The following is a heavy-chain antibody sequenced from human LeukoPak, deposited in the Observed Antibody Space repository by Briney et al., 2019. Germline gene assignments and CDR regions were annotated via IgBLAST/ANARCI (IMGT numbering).Heavy chain of an antibody. D-gene: IGHD6-13*01. V-gene: IGHV3-23*01. Sequence: PGGSPRLSCAASGFTFSAYGMSWVRQVPGQGLEWVSAISDSGESTYYADSVKGRFTISRDKSKNTLYLQMNSLRAEDTAVYYCGKDAIATTGTIPYFDSWGQGTLVTVSS. CDR1: GFTFSAYG. J-gene: IGHJ4*02. CDR3: GKDAIATTGTIPYFDS. CDR2: ISDSGEST.